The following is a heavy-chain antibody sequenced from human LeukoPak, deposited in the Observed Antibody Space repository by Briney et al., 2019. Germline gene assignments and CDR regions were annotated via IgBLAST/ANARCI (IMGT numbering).Heavy chain of an antibody. CDR2: IRYDGSNK. CDR3: AKDPLGYCGSTSCSIPFDY. CDR1: GFTFSSYG. V-gene: IGHV3-30*02. J-gene: IGHJ4*02. Sequence: PGGSLRLSCAASGFTFSSYGMHWVRQAPGKGLEWVAFIRYDGSNKYYVDSVKGRFTISRDNSKNTLYLQMNSLRAEDTAVYYCAKDPLGYCGSTSCSIPFDYWGQGTLVTVSS. D-gene: IGHD2-2*01.